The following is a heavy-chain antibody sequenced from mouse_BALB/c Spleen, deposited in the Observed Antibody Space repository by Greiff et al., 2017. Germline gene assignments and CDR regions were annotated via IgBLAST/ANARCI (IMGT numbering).Heavy chain of an antibody. CDR1: GYTFTSYY. V-gene: IGHV1S81*02. CDR3: TRRYYGNYVGAMDY. D-gene: IGHD2-1*01. CDR2: INPSNGGT. J-gene: IGHJ4*01. Sequence: QVQLQQSGAELVKPGASVKLSCKASGYTFTSYYMYWVKQRPGQGLEWIGEINPSNGGTNFNEKFKSKATLTVDKSSSTAYMQLSSLTSEDSAVYYCTRRYYGNYVGAMDYWGQGTSVTVSA.